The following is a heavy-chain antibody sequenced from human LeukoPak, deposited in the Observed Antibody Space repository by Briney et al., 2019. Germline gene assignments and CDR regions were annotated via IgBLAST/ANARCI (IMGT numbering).Heavy chain of an antibody. CDR2: IYYRGST. Sequence: PSETLSLTCAVYGGSFSGYYWSWLRQPPGKGLGWVGYIYYRGSTNYNPSLESRVTISVDTSKNHFSLRLSSVTAADSAVYYCARGPGGYGSGSRGAFDIWGQGTMVTVSS. CDR1: GGSFSGYY. V-gene: IGHV4-59*01. D-gene: IGHD3-10*01. CDR3: ARGPGGYGSGSRGAFDI. J-gene: IGHJ3*02.